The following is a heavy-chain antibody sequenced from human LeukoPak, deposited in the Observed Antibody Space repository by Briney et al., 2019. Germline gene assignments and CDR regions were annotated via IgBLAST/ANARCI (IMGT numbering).Heavy chain of an antibody. CDR3: ASPVKQWLTPFYY. CDR2: ISSSSSYI. V-gene: IGHV3-21*01. J-gene: IGHJ4*02. Sequence: PGGSLRLSCAASGFTFSSYSMNGVRQAPGKGLEWVSSISSSSSYIYYADSVKGRFTISRDNAKNSLYLQMNSLRAEDTAVYYCASPVKQWLTPFYYWRQGTLVTVSS. CDR1: GFTFSSYS. D-gene: IGHD6-19*01.